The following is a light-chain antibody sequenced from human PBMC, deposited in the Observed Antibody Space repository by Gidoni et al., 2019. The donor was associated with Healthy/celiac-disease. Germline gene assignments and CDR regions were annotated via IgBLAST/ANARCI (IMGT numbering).Light chain of an antibody. V-gene: IGKV1-39*01. CDR2: AAS. CDR3: QQSYSTPRT. Sequence: IQMTQSPSSLSASVGDRVTITCRASQSISSYLNWYQQKPGKAPKLLIYAASSLQSGVPSRFSGSGSGTDFTLTISSLQPEDFATYYCQQSYSTPRTVGQXTKVELK. J-gene: IGKJ1*01. CDR1: QSISSY.